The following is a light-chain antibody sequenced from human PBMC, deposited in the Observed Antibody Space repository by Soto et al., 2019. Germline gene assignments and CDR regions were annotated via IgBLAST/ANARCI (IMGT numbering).Light chain of an antibody. V-gene: IGKV3-15*01. CDR2: GEY. Sequence: EIVITQSPATLSVSPGARANLSCMASQSVGSDLVWYRQKPGHDNRIIIYGEYNRATGVKDRFSGSGSGTVFTLTIRSMQSDDFAVYYCTPYLDWHRTLGKGNKVDIK. J-gene: IGKJ1*01. CDR1: QSVGSD. CDR3: TPYLDWHRT.